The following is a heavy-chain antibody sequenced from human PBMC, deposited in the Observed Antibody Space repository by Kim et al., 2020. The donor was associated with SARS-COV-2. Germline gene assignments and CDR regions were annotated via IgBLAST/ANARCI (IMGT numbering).Heavy chain of an antibody. Sequence: SETLSLTCTVSGGSISSSSYYWGWIRQPPGKGLEWIGSIYYSGSTYYNPSLKSRVTISVDTSKNQFSLKLSSVTAADTAVYYCARRAGIGEHPLDNWGQG. CDR3: ARRAGIGEHPLDN. D-gene: IGHD3-10*01. V-gene: IGHV4-39*01. J-gene: IGHJ4*02. CDR2: IYYSGST. CDR1: GGSISSSSYY.